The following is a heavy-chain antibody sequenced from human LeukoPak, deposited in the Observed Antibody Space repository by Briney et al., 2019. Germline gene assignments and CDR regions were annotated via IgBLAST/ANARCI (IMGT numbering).Heavy chain of an antibody. J-gene: IGHJ4*02. CDR1: GGSFSGYY. CDR3: AGRGYCTNGVCLGDDY. V-gene: IGHV4-34*01. Sequence: SETLSLTCAVYGGSFSGYYWSWIRQPPGKGLEWIGEINHSGSTNYNPSLKSRVTISVDTSKNQFSLKLSSVTAADTAVYYCAGRGYCTNGVCLGDDYWGQGTLVTVSS. D-gene: IGHD2-8*01. CDR2: INHSGST.